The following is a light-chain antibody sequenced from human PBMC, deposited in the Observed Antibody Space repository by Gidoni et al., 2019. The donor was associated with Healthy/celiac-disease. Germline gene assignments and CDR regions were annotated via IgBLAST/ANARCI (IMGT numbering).Light chain of an antibody. V-gene: IGLV1-44*01. CDR3: AAWDDSLNGVV. Sequence: QSVLTQPPSASGTPGQRVTISCSGSSSNIGSNTVNLYKQLPGTAPKLLIYSNNQRPSGVPDRFSGSKSGTSASLAISGLQSEDEADYYCAAWDDSLNGVVFGGGTKLTVL. J-gene: IGLJ2*01. CDR2: SNN. CDR1: SSNIGSNT.